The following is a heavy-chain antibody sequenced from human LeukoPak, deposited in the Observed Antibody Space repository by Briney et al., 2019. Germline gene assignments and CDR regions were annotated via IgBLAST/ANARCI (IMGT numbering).Heavy chain of an antibody. V-gene: IGHV4-31*03. CDR1: GGSISSGAYY. J-gene: IGHJ4*02. CDR3: ARVTRSGYYYFDY. Sequence: PSETLSLTCTVSGGSISSGAYYWSWVRQLPEKGLDWVGYIGYTGDTYYNPSLRSRVTISIDTSKTQFSLRLSSLTAADTAVYYCARVTRSGYYYFDYWGQGTLVTVSS. D-gene: IGHD3-22*01. CDR2: IGYTGDT.